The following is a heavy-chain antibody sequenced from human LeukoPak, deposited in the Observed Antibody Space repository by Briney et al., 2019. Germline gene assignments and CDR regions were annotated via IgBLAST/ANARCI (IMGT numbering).Heavy chain of an antibody. CDR1: GFTFGSYA. J-gene: IGHJ4*02. V-gene: IGHV3-23*01. CDR3: AKTTAGYSSGRYPGWPVDY. Sequence: GGSLRLPCAASGFTFGSYAMYWVRQAPGKGLEWVSGISGSGGSTFYADSVKGRFTISGDNSENTVYLQMNSLRADDTAVYYCAKTTAGYSSGRYPGWPVDYWGQGTLVNVSS. D-gene: IGHD6-19*01. CDR2: ISGSGGST.